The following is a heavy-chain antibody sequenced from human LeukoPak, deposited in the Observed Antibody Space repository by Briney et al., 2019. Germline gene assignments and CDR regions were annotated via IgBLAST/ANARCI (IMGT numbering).Heavy chain of an antibody. J-gene: IGHJ4*02. CDR3: ARRLGGTSTGFDY. Sequence: SETLSLTCTVSGGSITNYYWSWMRQPPGKGLEWIGSIHYSGSTTYNPSLKSRVTISVDTSKNQFSLNLSSVTAADTAVYYCARRLGGTSTGFDYWGQGTLVTVSS. CDR1: GGSITNYY. D-gene: IGHD2-2*01. V-gene: IGHV4-59*08. CDR2: IHYSGST.